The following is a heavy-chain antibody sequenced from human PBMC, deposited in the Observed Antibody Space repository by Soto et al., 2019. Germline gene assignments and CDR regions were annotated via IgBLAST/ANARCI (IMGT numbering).Heavy chain of an antibody. V-gene: IGHV3-20*04. CDR2: INWNGGST. Sequence: GGSLRLSCAASGFTFDDYGMSWVRQAPGKGLEWVSGINWNGGSTGYADSVKGRFTISRDNANNSLYLQMNSLRAEDTALYYCARVRIYFDSSGPFDYWGQGTLVTVSS. CDR1: GFTFDDYG. CDR3: ARVRIYFDSSGPFDY. D-gene: IGHD3-22*01. J-gene: IGHJ4*02.